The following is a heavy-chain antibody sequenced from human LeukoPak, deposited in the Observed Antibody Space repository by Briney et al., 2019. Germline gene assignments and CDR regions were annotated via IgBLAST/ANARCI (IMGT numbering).Heavy chain of an antibody. CDR2: ISNSGSA. J-gene: IGHJ6*03. CDR1: GGSITSHY. CDR3: GRDALVGYFSYYYMNV. Sequence: SETLSLTCIVSGGSITSHYWTWLRQSPVKGLEWIGDISNSGSASYNPSLKSRVTISIDTSKNQFSLKLSSVTAADTAVYYCGRDALVGYFSYYYMNVWGKGTTVTVSS. V-gene: IGHV4-59*11. D-gene: IGHD2-15*01.